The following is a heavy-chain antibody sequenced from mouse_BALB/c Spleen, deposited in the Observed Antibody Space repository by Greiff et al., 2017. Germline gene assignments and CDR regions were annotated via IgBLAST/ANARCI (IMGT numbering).Heavy chain of an antibody. CDR2: ISYSGST. CDR3: ARGTVVATEAMDY. J-gene: IGHJ4*01. D-gene: IGHD1-1*01. Sequence: EVQLQQSGPGLVKPSQSLSLTFTVTGYSITSDYAWNWIRQFPGNKLEWMGYISYSGSTSYNPSLKSRISITPDTSKNQFFLQLNSVTTEDTATYYCARGTVVATEAMDYWGQGTSVTVSS. V-gene: IGHV3-2*02. CDR1: GYSITSDYA.